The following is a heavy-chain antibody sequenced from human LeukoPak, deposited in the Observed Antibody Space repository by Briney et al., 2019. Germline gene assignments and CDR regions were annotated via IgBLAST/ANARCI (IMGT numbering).Heavy chain of an antibody. D-gene: IGHD1-26*01. J-gene: IGHJ4*02. CDR3: ARGSGSYSSYFDY. Sequence: PGGSLRLSCAASGFTFSSYGMHWVRQAPGKGLEWVAVISYDGSNKYYADSVKGRFTISRDNSKNTLYLQMNSLRAEDTAVYYCARGSGSYSSYFDYWGQGTLVTVSS. V-gene: IGHV3-30*19. CDR1: GFTFSSYG. CDR2: ISYDGSNK.